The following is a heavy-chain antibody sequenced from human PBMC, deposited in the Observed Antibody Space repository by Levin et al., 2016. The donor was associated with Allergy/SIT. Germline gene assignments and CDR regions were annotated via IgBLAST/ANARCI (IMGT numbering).Heavy chain of an antibody. J-gene: IGHJ4*02. Sequence: ASVKVSCKASGYTFTSYYMHWVRQAPGQGLEWMGIINPSGGSTSYAQKFQGRVTMTRDTSTSTVYMELSSLRSEDTAVYYCARASGYYDFWSGSPDYWGQGTLVTVSS. CDR2: INPSGGST. CDR1: GYTFTSYY. D-gene: IGHD3-3*01. V-gene: IGHV1-46*01. CDR3: ARASGYYDFWSGSPDY.